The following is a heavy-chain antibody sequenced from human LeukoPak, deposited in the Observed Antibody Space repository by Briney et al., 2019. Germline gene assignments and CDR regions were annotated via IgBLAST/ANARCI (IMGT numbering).Heavy chain of an antibody. CDR1: GGTFISYA. V-gene: IGHV1-69*13. CDR2: IIPIFGTA. Sequence: SVKVSCKASGGTFISYAISWVRQAPGQGLEWMGGIIPIFGTANYAQKFQGRVTITAVESMSTAYMELSSLRSEDTAVYYCARGWLAETTVVTPYNYWGQGTLVTVSS. J-gene: IGHJ4*02. CDR3: ARGWLAETTVVTPYNY. D-gene: IGHD4-23*01.